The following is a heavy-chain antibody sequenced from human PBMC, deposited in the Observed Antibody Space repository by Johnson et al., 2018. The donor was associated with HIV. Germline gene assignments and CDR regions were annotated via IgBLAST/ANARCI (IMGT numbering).Heavy chain of an antibody. CDR3: ARAYTYGAFDI. Sequence: QVQLVESGGGLVKPGGSLRLSCAASGFTFSDYYMSWIRQAPGKGLEWVSYISSSGSTIYYADSVKGRFTISRDNSKNTLYLQMNSLRVDDTAIYYCARAYTYGAFDIWGQGTMVTVSS. J-gene: IGHJ3*02. CDR1: GFTFSDYY. CDR2: ISSSGSTI. V-gene: IGHV3-11*04. D-gene: IGHD5-18*01.